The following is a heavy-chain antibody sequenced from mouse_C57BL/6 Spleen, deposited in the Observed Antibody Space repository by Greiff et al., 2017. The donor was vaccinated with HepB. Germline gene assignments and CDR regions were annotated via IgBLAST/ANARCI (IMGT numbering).Heavy chain of an antibody. Sequence: VQLQQPGAELVRPGSSVKLSCKASGYTFTSYWMHWVKQGPIQGLEWIGNIDPSDSETHYNQKFKDKATLTVDKSSSTAYMQLSSLTSEDSAVYYCARSYSKGFDYWGQGTTLTVSS. CDR3: ARSYSKGFDY. D-gene: IGHD2-5*01. J-gene: IGHJ2*01. CDR1: GYTFTSYW. V-gene: IGHV1-52*01. CDR2: IDPSDSET.